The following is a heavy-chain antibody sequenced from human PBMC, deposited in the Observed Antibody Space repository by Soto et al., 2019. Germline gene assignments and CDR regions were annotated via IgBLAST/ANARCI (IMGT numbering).Heavy chain of an antibody. V-gene: IGHV3-30-3*01. CDR2: ISYDGSNK. J-gene: IGHJ4*02. CDR3: ARAGSSGYYDN. CDR1: GFTFSSYA. Sequence: QVQLVESGGGVVQPGRSLRLSCAASGFTFSSYAMHWVRQAPGKGLEWVAVISYDGSNKYYADSVKGRFTISRDNSKNTLYLQMNSLRAEDTAVYYCARAGSSGYYDNWGQGTLVTASS. D-gene: IGHD3-22*01.